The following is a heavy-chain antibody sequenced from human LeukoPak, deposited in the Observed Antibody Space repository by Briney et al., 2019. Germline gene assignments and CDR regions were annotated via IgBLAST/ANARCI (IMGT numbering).Heavy chain of an antibody. V-gene: IGHV1-69*13. Sequence: SVKVSCKASGGTFSSYAISWVRQAPGQGLEWMGGIIPIFGTANYAQKFQGRVTITADESTSTAYVELSSLRSEDTAVYYCARALSTMVRGVYYYYGMDVWGKGTTATVSS. CDR1: GGTFSSYA. CDR3: ARALSTMVRGVYYYYGMDV. J-gene: IGHJ6*04. D-gene: IGHD3-10*01. CDR2: IIPIFGTA.